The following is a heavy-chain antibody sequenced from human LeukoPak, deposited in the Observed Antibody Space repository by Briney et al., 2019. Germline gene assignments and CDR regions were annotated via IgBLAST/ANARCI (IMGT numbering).Heavy chain of an antibody. J-gene: IGHJ5*02. CDR2: INPGDSDT. CDR3: ARQPGAGWFDP. D-gene: IGHD3-10*01. Sequence: GESLEISCQASGYSFTSSWIGWARQMPGKGLEWMAIINPGDSDTRYSPSFQGQVTISADKSISTVYLQWGSLKASDTAMYYCARQPGAGWFDPWGQGTLVTVSS. V-gene: IGHV5-51*01. CDR1: GYSFTSSW.